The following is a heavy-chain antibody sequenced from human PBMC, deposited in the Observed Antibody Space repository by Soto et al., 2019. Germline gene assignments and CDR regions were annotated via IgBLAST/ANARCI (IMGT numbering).Heavy chain of an antibody. Sequence: SVKVSCKASGGTFSSYAISWVRQAPGQGLEWMGGIIPIFGTANYAQKFQGRVTITADESTSTAYMELSSLRSEDTAVYYCARDRGECSSTSCYNYYYYGIDVWGQGTTVTVSS. D-gene: IGHD2-2*02. CDR3: ARDRGECSSTSCYNYYYYGIDV. J-gene: IGHJ6*02. V-gene: IGHV1-69*13. CDR1: GGTFSSYA. CDR2: IIPIFGTA.